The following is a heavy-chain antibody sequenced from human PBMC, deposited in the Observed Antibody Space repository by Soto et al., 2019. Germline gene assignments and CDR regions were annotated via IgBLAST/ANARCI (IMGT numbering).Heavy chain of an antibody. CDR3: ARDRGGXITMHVLEACPDDAFDI. Sequence: SVKVSCKASGGTFSSYAISWVRQAPGQGLEWMGGIIPIFGTANYAQKFQGRVTITADESTSTAYMELSSLRSEDTAVYYCARDRGGXITMHVLEACPDDAFDIWGQGTMVTVSS. D-gene: IGHD3-10*01. CDR2: IIPIFGTA. CDR1: GGTFSSYA. J-gene: IGHJ3*02. V-gene: IGHV1-69*13.